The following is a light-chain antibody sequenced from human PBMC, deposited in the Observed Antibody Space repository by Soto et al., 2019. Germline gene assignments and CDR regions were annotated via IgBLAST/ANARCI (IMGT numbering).Light chain of an antibody. J-gene: IGKJ1*01. CDR1: QSISNY. CDR3: QQSFSPLWT. Sequence: DIQMTQSPSSLSASVGDRVTITCRASQSISNYLNWYQQKPGKAPKLLSYAASSMQSGVPSRFSGSGSETHFTLTISSLQPDESATYYCQQSFSPLWTFGQGTKVEV. V-gene: IGKV1-39*01. CDR2: AAS.